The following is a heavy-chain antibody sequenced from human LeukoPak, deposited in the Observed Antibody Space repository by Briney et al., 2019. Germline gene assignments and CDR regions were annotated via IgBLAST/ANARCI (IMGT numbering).Heavy chain of an antibody. Sequence: SETLSLTCTVSGGSISSYYWSWIRQPPGKGLEWIGYIYYSGSTNYNPSLKSRVTISVDKSKNQFSLKLSSVTAADTAVYYCAGLTYYYGSGSHDGFDPWGQGTLVTVSS. CDR3: AGLTYYYGSGSHDGFDP. J-gene: IGHJ5*02. CDR2: IYYSGST. D-gene: IGHD3-10*01. V-gene: IGHV4-59*01. CDR1: GGSISSYY.